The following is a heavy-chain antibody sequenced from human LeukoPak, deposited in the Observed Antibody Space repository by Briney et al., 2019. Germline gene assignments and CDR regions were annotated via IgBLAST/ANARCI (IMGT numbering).Heavy chain of an antibody. CDR2: IIPIFGTA. CDR3: ARVGWLVSNEIENYMDV. J-gene: IGHJ6*03. V-gene: IGHV1-69*13. D-gene: IGHD3-22*01. CDR1: GGTFSSYA. Sequence: SVKVSCKASGGTFSSYAISWVRQAPGQGLEWMGRIIPIFGTANYAQKFQGRVTITADESTSTAYMELSSLRSEDTAVYYCARVGWLVSNEIENYMDVWGKGTTVAISS.